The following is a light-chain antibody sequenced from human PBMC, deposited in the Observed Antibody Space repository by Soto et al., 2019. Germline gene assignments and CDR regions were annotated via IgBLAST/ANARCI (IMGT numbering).Light chain of an antibody. CDR2: DVN. J-gene: IGLJ2*01. CDR3: ASYTRTTTLV. Sequence: QSAVTQPASVSGSPGQSITISCTGTISDIGGYNFISWYQHHPGKAPKLVIYDVNNRPSGISYRFSGSKSGNTASLTISGLQAEDEADYYCASYTRTTTLVFGGGTKLTVL. V-gene: IGLV2-14*01. CDR1: ISDIGGYNF.